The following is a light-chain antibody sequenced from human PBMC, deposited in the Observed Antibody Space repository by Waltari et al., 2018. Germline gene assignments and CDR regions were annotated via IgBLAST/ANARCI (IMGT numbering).Light chain of an antibody. CDR1: SLRTYY. V-gene: IGLV3-19*01. J-gene: IGLJ2*01. Sequence: SSELTQDPAVSVALGQTVRITCQGDSLRTYYASWYQQKPGQAPVLVFYGKNNRPSWIPDRFSDSSSGNTASLIITGTQAEDEAVYYCNSRDTIGDHVVFGGGTKLTVL. CDR2: GKN. CDR3: NSRDTIGDHVV.